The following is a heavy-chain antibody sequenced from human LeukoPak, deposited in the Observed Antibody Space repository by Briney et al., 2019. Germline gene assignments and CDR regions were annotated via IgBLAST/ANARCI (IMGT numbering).Heavy chain of an antibody. Sequence: SQTLSLTCAVSGGSISSGGYSWSWIRQPPGKGLEWIGYIYYSGSTNYNPSLKGRVTISVDTSKNQFSLKLSSVTAADTAVYYCARGYGYNAIDYWGQGTLVTVSS. CDR3: ARGYGYNAIDY. V-gene: IGHV4-30-4*07. CDR2: IYYSGST. D-gene: IGHD5-24*01. CDR1: GGSISSGGYS. J-gene: IGHJ4*02.